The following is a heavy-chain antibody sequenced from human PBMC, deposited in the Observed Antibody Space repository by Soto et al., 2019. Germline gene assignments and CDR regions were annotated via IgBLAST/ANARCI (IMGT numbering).Heavy chain of an antibody. V-gene: IGHV3-23*01. D-gene: IGHD3-3*01. CDR1: GFTFGSHA. J-gene: IGHJ4*02. CDR3: AKTPYDFWSSGQYLFDH. CDR2: ISGSGGTT. Sequence: EVQLLDSGGGLVQPGGSLRLSSTVSGFTFGSHAMSWVRQAPGKGLECVSGISGSGGTTFYADSVKGRFTISRDNSKKTLYLQMNSLRAEDTAVYYCAKTPYDFWSSGQYLFDHWGQGTLVTVSS.